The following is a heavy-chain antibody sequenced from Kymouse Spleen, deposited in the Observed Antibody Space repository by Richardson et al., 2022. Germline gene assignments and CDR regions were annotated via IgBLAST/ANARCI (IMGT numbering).Heavy chain of an antibody. CDR3: ARAMVRGVPGAFDI. J-gene: IGHJ3*02. V-gene: IGHV4-34*01. CDR2: INHSGST. CDR1: GGSFSGYY. Sequence: QVQLQQWGAGLLKPSETLSLTCAVYGGSFSGYYWSWIRQPPGKGLEWIGEINHSGSTNYNPSLKSRVTISVDTSKNQFSLKLSSVTAADTAVYYCARAMVRGVPGAFDIWGQGTMVTVSS. D-gene: IGHD3-10*01.